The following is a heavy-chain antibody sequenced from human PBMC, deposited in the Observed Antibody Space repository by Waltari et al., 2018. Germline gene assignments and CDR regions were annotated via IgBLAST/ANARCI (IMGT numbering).Heavy chain of an antibody. J-gene: IGHJ6*02. CDR3: ARQLQDNYYGMDV. CDR2: IYYSGTT. CDR1: GAPISSYY. D-gene: IGHD3-10*01. V-gene: IGHV4-59*08. Sequence: QVQLQESGPGLVKPSETLSLTCTASGAPISSYYWTWIRQPPGKGLEWTGYIYYSGTTIYNPSLKSRVTMSLDTSKSHFSLKLTSVTAADTAVYYCARQLQDNYYGMDVWGQGTTVTVSS.